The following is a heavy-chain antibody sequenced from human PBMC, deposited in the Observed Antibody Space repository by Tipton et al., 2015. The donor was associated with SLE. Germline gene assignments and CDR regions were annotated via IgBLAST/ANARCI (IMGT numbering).Heavy chain of an antibody. CDR3: ARDLGYSGYDEGGDDAFDI. V-gene: IGHV4-61*08. J-gene: IGHJ3*02. D-gene: IGHD5-12*01. CDR2: IYCSGST. Sequence: LRLSCTVSGGSISSGGYYWSWIRQPPGKGLEWIGYIYCSGSTNYNPSLKSRVTISVDTSKNQFSLKLSSVTAADTAVYYCARDLGYSGYDEGGDDAFDIWGQGTMVTVSS. CDR1: GGSISSGGYY.